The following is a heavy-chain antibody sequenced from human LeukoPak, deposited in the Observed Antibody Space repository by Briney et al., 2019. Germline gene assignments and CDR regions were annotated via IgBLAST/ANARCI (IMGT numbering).Heavy chain of an antibody. CDR2: IYKNGKE. V-gene: IGHV3-53*01. Sequence: PGGSLRHSCSASGISVESNYMSWVRQAPGKGLEWVSLIYKNGKEYYAESAKGRFSISRDISKNSLDLQMNRLRGDDTAVYYCARESPTSGIDSWGQGTLVIVSS. CDR1: GISVESNY. J-gene: IGHJ5*01. CDR3: ARESPTSGIDS. D-gene: IGHD2-15*01.